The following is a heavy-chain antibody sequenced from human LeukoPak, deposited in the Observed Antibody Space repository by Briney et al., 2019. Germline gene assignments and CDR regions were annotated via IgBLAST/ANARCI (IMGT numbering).Heavy chain of an antibody. CDR1: GGSISSYY. J-gene: IGHJ4*02. CDR3: ARDTVIGSGTYSYDY. CDR2: IYTSGNT. Sequence: SETLSLTCTVSGGSISSYYWSWIRQPAGKGLEWIGRIYTSGNTNYNPSLKSRVIMSVDTSKNQFSLKLRSVTAADTAVYYCARDTVIGSGTYSYDYWGQGTLVTVSS. D-gene: IGHD1-26*01. V-gene: IGHV4-4*07.